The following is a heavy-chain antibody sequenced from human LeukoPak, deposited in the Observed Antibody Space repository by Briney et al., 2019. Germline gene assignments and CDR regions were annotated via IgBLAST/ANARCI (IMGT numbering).Heavy chain of an antibody. CDR1: GGSISSSSFY. CDR2: IYYRGST. D-gene: IGHD3-10*01. V-gene: IGHV4-39*07. J-gene: IGHJ4*02. CDR3: SYGSGSYSTYYFDY. Sequence: SETLSLTCTVSGGSISSSSFYWGWIRQPPGKGLEWIGSIYYRGSTYYNPSLKSRVTISVDTSKNQFSLKLSSVTAADTAVYYCSYGSGSYSTYYFDYWGQGTLVTVSS.